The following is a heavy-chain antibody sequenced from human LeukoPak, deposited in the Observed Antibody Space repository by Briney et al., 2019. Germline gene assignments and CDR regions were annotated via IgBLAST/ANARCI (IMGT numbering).Heavy chain of an antibody. J-gene: IGHJ4*02. CDR2: IYYSGST. CDR1: GGSISGHY. Sequence: SETLSLTCTVSGGSISGHYWSWSRQPPGKGLEWIGYIYYSGSTNCNPSLKSRVTISVDTSKNQFSLKLSSVTAADTAVYYCARAPCSGGRCYPPDFWGQGTLVTVSS. V-gene: IGHV4-59*11. D-gene: IGHD2-15*01. CDR3: ARAPCSGGRCYPPDF.